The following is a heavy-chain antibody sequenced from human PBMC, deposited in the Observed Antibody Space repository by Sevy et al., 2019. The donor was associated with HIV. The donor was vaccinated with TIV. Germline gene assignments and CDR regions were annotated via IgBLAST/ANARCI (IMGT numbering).Heavy chain of an antibody. CDR1: GFTFSANW. V-gene: IGHV3-7*01. D-gene: IGHD1-26*01. J-gene: IGHJ4*02. CDR2: IKGDGSDK. Sequence: GGSLRLSCAASGFTFSANWMNWVRQAPGKGLEWVANIKGDGSDKHYVDSVEGRFTISRDNAKNILYLQMNSLRVEDTAGDYCAHGTCERFESWGQGTLVTVSS. CDR3: AHGTCERFES.